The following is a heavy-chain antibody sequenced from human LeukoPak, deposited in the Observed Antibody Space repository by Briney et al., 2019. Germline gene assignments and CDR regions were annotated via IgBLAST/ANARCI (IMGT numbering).Heavy chain of an antibody. Sequence: GGSLRLSCAASGFTFSDYYMSWIRQAPGKGLEWVSYISSSSSYTNYADSVKGRFTISRDNAKNSLYLQMNSLRAEDTAVYYCARAPKYCGGGSCYSGGLDYWGQGTLVTVSS. D-gene: IGHD2-15*01. CDR3: ARAPKYCGGGSCYSGGLDY. J-gene: IGHJ4*02. V-gene: IGHV3-11*06. CDR1: GFTFSDYY. CDR2: ISSSSSYT.